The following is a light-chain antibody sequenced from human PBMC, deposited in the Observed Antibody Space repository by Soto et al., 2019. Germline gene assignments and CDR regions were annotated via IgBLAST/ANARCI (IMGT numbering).Light chain of an antibody. Sequence: AIHITKLPSSLAACVGDRVSITCRASHGIRDDLSWYQQKPGKAPKVLIYAASSLQSGVPSRFSGSGSGTDFTLTISSLQPEDFATYYCLQDYNYPLAFGGGTKVDIK. J-gene: IGKJ4*01. CDR3: LQDYNYPLA. CDR1: HGIRDD. V-gene: IGKV1-6*01. CDR2: AAS.